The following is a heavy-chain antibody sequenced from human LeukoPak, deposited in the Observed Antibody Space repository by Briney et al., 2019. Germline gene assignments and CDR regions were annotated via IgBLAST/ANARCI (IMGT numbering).Heavy chain of an antibody. CDR2: IYYSGST. D-gene: IGHD2-21*02. V-gene: IGHV4-39*01. Sequence: KASETLSLTCTVSGGSISSSSYYWGWIRQPPGKGLGWIGSIYYSGSTYYNPSLKSRVTISVDTSKNQFSLKLSSVTAADTAVYYCARQVTVGSFFDYWGQGTLVAVSS. J-gene: IGHJ4*02. CDR3: ARQVTVGSFFDY. CDR1: GGSISSSSYY.